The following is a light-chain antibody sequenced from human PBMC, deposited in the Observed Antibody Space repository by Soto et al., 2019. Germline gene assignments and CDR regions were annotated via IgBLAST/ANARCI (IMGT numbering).Light chain of an antibody. Sequence: DFVMTQSPDSLVVSLGERATINCKSSQSVLSSSNNKNFLAWFQQKPGQPPKLLISWASARASGVPDRFSGSGSGTDFTLTISSLQAEDVAVYYCQQYHSDPITFGQGTRLEIK. CDR1: QSVLSSSNNKNF. V-gene: IGKV4-1*01. CDR3: QQYHSDPIT. J-gene: IGKJ5*01. CDR2: WAS.